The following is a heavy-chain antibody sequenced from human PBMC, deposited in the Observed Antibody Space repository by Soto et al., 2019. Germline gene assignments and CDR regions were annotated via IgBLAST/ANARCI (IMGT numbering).Heavy chain of an antibody. CDR2: ISAYNGKT. CDR1: GYTFTSYG. D-gene: IGHD3-10*01. Sequence: ASVKVSCKASGYTFTSYGISWVRQAPGQGLEWMGWISAYNGKTNYAQKNQGRVTMTTDTSTSIFYLELRSLRSDDTAVYYCARVREAGAIYYYYYGMDVWGQGTTVTVSS. CDR3: ARVREAGAIYYYYYGMDV. J-gene: IGHJ6*02. V-gene: IGHV1-18*01.